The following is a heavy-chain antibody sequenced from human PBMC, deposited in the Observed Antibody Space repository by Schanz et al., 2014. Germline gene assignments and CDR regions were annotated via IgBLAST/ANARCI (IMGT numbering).Heavy chain of an antibody. D-gene: IGHD4-17*01. J-gene: IGHJ4*02. V-gene: IGHV3-33*08. CDR3: ARPFLGYYGDLAY. CDR1: GFTFSSYG. Sequence: QVQLVESGGGVVQPGRSRRLSCEASGFTFSSYGMHWVRQAPGKGLEWVAVIWFDGTNKYNADSVRGRFAISRDNSKNTLYLQMNSLSAEDTAVYFCARPFLGYYGDLAYWGQGTLLTVSS. CDR2: IWFDGTNK.